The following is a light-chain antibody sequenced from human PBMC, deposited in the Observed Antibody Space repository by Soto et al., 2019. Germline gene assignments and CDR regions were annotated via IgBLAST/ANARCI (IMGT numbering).Light chain of an antibody. V-gene: IGKV3-11*01. J-gene: IGKJ4*01. CDR3: QQRSNWPPLT. Sequence: IVLTQSPATLSLSPWERATLSCRASQSVGSSLAWYQQKLGQAPRLLIYAASDRATGIPGRFSGSGSGTDFTLIISSLEPEDFAVYYCQQRSNWPPLTFGGGTKVDIK. CDR2: AAS. CDR1: QSVGSS.